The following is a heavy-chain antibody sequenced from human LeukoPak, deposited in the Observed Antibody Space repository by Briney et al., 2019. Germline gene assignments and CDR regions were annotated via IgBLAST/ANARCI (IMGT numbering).Heavy chain of an antibody. CDR1: GRSFNNYA. CDR3: GLGGYTTGGYYHYYYYMDV. CDR2: IIPIFFKI. J-gene: IGHJ6*03. Sequence: PVASVKVSCKASGRSFNNYAISWVRQAPGQGLQWMGGIIPIFFKIDYAEKFQGRLKISADKSTNTAYMELSSLRSEDSAVYYCGLGGYTTGGYYHYYYYMDVWGKGTTVTVSS. D-gene: IGHD5-18*01. V-gene: IGHV1-69*06.